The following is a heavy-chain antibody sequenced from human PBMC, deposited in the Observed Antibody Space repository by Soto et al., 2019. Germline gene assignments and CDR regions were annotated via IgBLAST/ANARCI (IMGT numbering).Heavy chain of an antibody. J-gene: IGHJ4*02. CDR2: ISAYNGNT. CDR1: GYTFTSYG. Sequence: QVQLVQSGAEVKKPGASVKVSCKASGYTFTSYGISWVRPAPGQELERMGWISAYNGNTNYAQKLQGIVTMTTETSMSTGYMELSSLRSDDTAVYYCARGVGAREYYFGYWGQGTLVSVCS. V-gene: IGHV1-18*04. CDR3: ARGVGAREYYFGY. D-gene: IGHD3-10*01.